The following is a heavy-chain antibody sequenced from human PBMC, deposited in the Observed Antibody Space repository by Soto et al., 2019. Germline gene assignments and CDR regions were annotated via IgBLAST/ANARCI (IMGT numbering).Heavy chain of an antibody. CDR1: GYSFTSYW. Sequence: GESLKISCKGSGYSFTSYWISWVRQMPGKGLEWMGRIDPSDSYTNYSPSLQGHVTISADKSISTAYLQWSSLKASDTAIYYCARRGYAHGELDYWGQGTLVTVSS. CDR2: IDPSDSYT. D-gene: IGHD5-12*01. V-gene: IGHV5-10-1*01. J-gene: IGHJ4*02. CDR3: ARRGYAHGELDY.